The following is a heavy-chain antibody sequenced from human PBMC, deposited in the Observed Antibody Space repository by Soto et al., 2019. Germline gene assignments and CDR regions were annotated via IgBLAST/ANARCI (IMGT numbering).Heavy chain of an antibody. D-gene: IGHD6-13*01. CDR1: GGTFSSYA. V-gene: IGHV1-69*01. Sequence: QVQLVQSGAEVKKPGSSVKVSCKASGGTFSSYAISWVRQAPGQGLEWMGGIIPIFGTANYAQKFQGRVTITADESTSTAYMELSSLRSEDTAVYYCARDTRIAAVGTVWTYYYYYGMDVWGQGTTVTVSS. J-gene: IGHJ6*02. CDR2: IIPIFGTA. CDR3: ARDTRIAAVGTVWTYYYYYGMDV.